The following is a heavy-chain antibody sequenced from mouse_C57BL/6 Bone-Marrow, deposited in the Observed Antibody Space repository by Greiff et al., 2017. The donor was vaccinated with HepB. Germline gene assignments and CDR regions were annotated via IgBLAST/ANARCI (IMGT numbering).Heavy chain of an antibody. Sequence: DVQLVESGGGLVQPKGSLKLSCAASGFTFNTYAIHWVRQAPGKGLEWVARIRSKSSNYATYYADSVKDRFTISRDESQSMLYLQMNNLKTEDAAMYYCVLPFWYFDVWGTGTTVTVAS. CDR3: VLPFWYFDV. J-gene: IGHJ1*03. CDR1: GFTFNTYA. V-gene: IGHV10-3*01. D-gene: IGHD5-5*01. CDR2: IRSKSSNYAT.